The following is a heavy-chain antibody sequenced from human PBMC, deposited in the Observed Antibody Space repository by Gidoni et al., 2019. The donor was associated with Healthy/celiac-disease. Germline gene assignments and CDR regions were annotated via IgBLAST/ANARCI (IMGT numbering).Heavy chain of an antibody. CDR2: IIPIFGTA. Sequence: EVKKPGSSVKVSCKASGGTFSSYAISWVRQAPGQGLEWMGGIIPIFGTANYAQKFQGRVTITADESTSTAYMEQSSLRSEDTAVYYCARDGLGGDYGNFDYWGQGTLVTVSS. CDR1: GGTFSSYA. D-gene: IGHD4-17*01. V-gene: IGHV1-69*01. J-gene: IGHJ4*02. CDR3: ARDGLGGDYGNFDY.